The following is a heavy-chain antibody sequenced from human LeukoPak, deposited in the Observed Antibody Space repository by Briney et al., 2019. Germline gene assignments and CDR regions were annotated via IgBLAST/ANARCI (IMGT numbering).Heavy chain of an antibody. Sequence: ASVKVSCKASGYTFTSYAMHWVRQAPGQRLEWMGWINAGNGNTKYSQKFQGRVTITRDTSASTAYMELSSLRSEDTAVYYCARDSSWSVPAAGTSKTNWFDPWGQGTLVTVSS. CDR2: INAGNGNT. CDR3: ARDSSWSVPAAGTSKTNWFDP. V-gene: IGHV1-3*01. J-gene: IGHJ5*02. D-gene: IGHD2-2*01. CDR1: GYTFTSYA.